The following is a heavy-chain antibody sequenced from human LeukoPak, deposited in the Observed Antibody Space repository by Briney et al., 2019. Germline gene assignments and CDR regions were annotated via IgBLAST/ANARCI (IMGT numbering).Heavy chain of an antibody. CDR2: INNSGST. CDR1: GGSFSGYY. J-gene: IGHJ6*02. CDR3: ARARGFSVPD. D-gene: IGHD3-10*01. V-gene: IGHV4-34*01. Sequence: SATLSLTCAVYGGSFSGYYWSWIRQPPGKGLEWIGEINNSGSTNYNPSLKSRVTISVDTSKNQFSLKLSSVTAADTAVYYCARARGFSVPDWGQGTTVTVSS.